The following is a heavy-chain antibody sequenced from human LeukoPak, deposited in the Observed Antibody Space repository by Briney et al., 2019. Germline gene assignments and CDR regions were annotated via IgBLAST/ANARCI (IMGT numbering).Heavy chain of an antibody. D-gene: IGHD1-26*01. CDR1: GGTFSSYA. V-gene: IGHV1-69*13. J-gene: IGHJ3*02. CDR3: ARASGSYPDAFDI. Sequence: SVKVSCKASGGTFSSYAISWVRQAPGQRLEWMGGLIPIFGTANYAHKFQGRVTIIADESTSTAYLELSSLRSEDPAVYYCARASGSYPDAFDIWGQGTMVTVSS. CDR2: LIPIFGTA.